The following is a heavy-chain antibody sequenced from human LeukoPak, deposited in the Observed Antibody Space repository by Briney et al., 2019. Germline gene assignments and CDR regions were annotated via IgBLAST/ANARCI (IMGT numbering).Heavy chain of an antibody. CDR3: ARDFLRGRVDY. J-gene: IGHJ4*02. CDR1: GFTFSSYS. CDR2: ISSGSSYI. V-gene: IGHV3-21*01. Sequence: GGSLRLSCAASGFTFSSYSMNWVRQAPGKGLEWVSSISSGSSYIYYADSVKGRFTISRDNAKNSLYLQMNSLRAEDTAVYYCARDFLRGRVDYWGQGTLVTVSS. D-gene: IGHD2-15*01.